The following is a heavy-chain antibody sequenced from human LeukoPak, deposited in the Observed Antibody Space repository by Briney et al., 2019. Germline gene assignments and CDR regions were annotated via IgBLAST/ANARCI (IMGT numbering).Heavy chain of an antibody. CDR2: ITGGGIT. V-gene: IGHV3-23*01. CDR3: AKLLWFGELFPLDY. Sequence: PGGSLRLSCVASGFTFNTYVMSWVRQAPGKGLEWVATITGGGITYYADLVKGRFTVSRDNSKNTLYLQMNSLRAEDTAVYYCAKLLWFGELFPLDYWGQGTLVTVSS. D-gene: IGHD3-10*01. CDR1: GFTFNTYV. J-gene: IGHJ4*02.